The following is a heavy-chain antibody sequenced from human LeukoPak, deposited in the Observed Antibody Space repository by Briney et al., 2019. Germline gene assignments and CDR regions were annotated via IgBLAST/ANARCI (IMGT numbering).Heavy chain of an antibody. Sequence: PGGSLRLSCAASGFTFSKDWMLWVRQAPGKGLESVSRINTDGTVTTYADSVKGRFTVSRDNADNTMFLQMNSVRDEDTAVYYCATKQWLAPPPDSWGQGNPVTVSS. CDR3: ATKQWLAPPPDS. D-gene: IGHD6-19*01. J-gene: IGHJ4*02. CDR2: INTDGTVT. V-gene: IGHV3-74*01. CDR1: GFTFSKDW.